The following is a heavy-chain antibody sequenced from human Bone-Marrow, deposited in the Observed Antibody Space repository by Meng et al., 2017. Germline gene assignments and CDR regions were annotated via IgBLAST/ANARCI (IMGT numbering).Heavy chain of an antibody. CDR2: ISSSGSTI. CDR1: GFSLSGHG. D-gene: IGHD3-10*01. CDR3: AREAHYYGSGSYYDN. V-gene: IGHV3-48*03. Sequence: GESLKISCAVSGFSLSGHGMNWVRQAPGKGLEWVSYISSSGSTIYYADSVKGRFTISRDNAKNSLYLQMNSLRAEDTAVYYCAREAHYYGSGSYYDNWGQGTLVTVSS. J-gene: IGHJ4*02.